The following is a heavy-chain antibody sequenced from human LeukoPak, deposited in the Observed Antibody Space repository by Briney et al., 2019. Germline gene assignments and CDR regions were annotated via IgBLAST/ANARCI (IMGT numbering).Heavy chain of an antibody. CDR3: AKDRLTTMIVVVITLDDY. V-gene: IGHV3-23*01. D-gene: IGHD3-22*01. Sequence: GGSLTLSCAASGFTFSSYAMSWVRQAPGKGLEWVSAISGSGGSTYYADSVKGRFTISRDNSKNTLYLQMNSLRAEDTAVYYCAKDRLTTMIVVVITLDDYWGQGTLVTVSS. J-gene: IGHJ4*02. CDR1: GFTFSSYA. CDR2: ISGSGGST.